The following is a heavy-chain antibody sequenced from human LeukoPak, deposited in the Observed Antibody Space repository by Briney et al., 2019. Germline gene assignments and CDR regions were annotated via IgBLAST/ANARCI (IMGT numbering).Heavy chain of an antibody. V-gene: IGHV1-18*04. CDR1: GYTFTGYY. J-gene: IGHJ4*02. CDR2: ISAYNGNT. Sequence: ASVKVSCKASGYTFTGYYMHWVRQAPGQGLEWMGWISAYNGNTNYAQKLQGRVTMTTDTSTSTAYMELRSLRSDDTAVYYCARARAIVVVIAITPLDYWGQGTLVTVSS. CDR3: ARARAIVVVIAITPLDY. D-gene: IGHD2-21*01.